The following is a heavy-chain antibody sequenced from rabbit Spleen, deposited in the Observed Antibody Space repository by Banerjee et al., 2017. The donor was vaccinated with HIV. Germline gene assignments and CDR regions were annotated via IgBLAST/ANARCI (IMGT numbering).Heavy chain of an antibody. CDR1: GFDLSSYG. D-gene: IGHD8-1*01. V-gene: IGHV1S47*01. J-gene: IGHJ4*01. Sequence: QEQLVESGGGLVQPGGSLKLSCKASGFDLSSYGVSWVRQAPGKGLEWIGYIDPIFGRTYYANWVNGRFSISRENAQNTVFLQMTSLTAADTATYFCARDGAGGSYFALWGPGTLVTVS. CDR2: IDPIFGRT. CDR3: ARDGAGGSYFAL.